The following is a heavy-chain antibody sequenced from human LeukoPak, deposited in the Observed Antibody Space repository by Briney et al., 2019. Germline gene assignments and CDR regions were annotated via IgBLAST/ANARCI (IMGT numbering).Heavy chain of an antibody. CDR1: GFIFSDSA. CDR3: AKGGQDFDFWRFDL. Sequence: PGGSLRLSCASSGFIFSDSAVSWVRHSPGEGLKWVSSISDTGGRTYYADSVKGRFTITRDNSRNTVNLQMNGLRADDTARYYCAKGGQDFDFWRFDLWGQGSLVIVSS. CDR2: ISDTGGRT. V-gene: IGHV3-23*01. D-gene: IGHD3-3*01. J-gene: IGHJ5*02.